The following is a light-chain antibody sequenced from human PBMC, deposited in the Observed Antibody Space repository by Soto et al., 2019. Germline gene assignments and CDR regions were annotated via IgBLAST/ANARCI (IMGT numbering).Light chain of an antibody. Sequence: QSALTQPRSVSGSPGQSVTISCIGTSSDVGVYNYVSWYQQYPGKAPKIMIYDVSKRPSGVPDRFSGSKSDNTASLTISGLQAEDEADYYCCSYAGSYTFVFGIGTKLTVL. CDR2: DVS. J-gene: IGLJ1*01. CDR1: SSDVGVYNY. V-gene: IGLV2-11*01. CDR3: CSYAGSYTFV.